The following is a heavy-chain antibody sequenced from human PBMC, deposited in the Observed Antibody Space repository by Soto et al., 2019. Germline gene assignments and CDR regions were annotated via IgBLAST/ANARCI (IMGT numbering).Heavy chain of an antibody. D-gene: IGHD2-15*01. V-gene: IGHV2-5*01. J-gene: IGHJ4*02. Sequence: QISLKESGQTLVKPTETITLTCSFSGFSLSTSGVGVGWIRQPPGKALEWLGMIYWNVEKRYSPSLTNRLTITKDTSKNQGVLTLTDMDPEDTGTYFCAHRRCSGGSCYFDYWGQGTLVTVSS. CDR3: AHRRCSGGSCYFDY. CDR1: GFSLSTSGVG. CDR2: IYWNVEK.